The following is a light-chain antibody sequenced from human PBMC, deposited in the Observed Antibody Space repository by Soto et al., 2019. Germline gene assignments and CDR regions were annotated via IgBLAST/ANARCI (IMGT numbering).Light chain of an antibody. CDR2: DAF. CDR3: QHRTNWPSVT. J-gene: IGKJ4*01. CDR1: QSVTTS. V-gene: IGKV3-11*01. Sequence: EIVLTQSPATLSLSPGDRATLSCRASQSVTTSLAWYHHQPGQATRLLIYDAFKRATGIPARFSGSGSGTHFTLTISSLEPEDFAVYYCQHRTNWPSVTFGGGTKLEIK.